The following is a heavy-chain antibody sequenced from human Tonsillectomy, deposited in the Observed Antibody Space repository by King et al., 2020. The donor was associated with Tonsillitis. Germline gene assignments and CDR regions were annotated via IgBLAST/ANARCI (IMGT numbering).Heavy chain of an antibody. CDR3: ARHIHQGSYYYYMDV. CDR1: GGSISSSSYY. Sequence: QLQESGPGLVKPSETLSLTCTVSGGSISSSSYYWGWIRQPPGKGLEWIGTIYYSGGTYYNPSLKSRVTLSEDTSKNQFSLKLSSVTAADTAVYYCARHIHQGSYYYYMDVWGKGTTVTVSS. V-gene: IGHV4-39*01. CDR2: IYYSGGT. D-gene: IGHD2-2*01. J-gene: IGHJ6*03.